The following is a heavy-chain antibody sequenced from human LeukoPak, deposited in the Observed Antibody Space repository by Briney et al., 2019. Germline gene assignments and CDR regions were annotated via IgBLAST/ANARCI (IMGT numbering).Heavy chain of an antibody. CDR3: AKGGIGMPGSGSYHVSVFDY. V-gene: IGHV3-23*01. J-gene: IGHJ4*02. D-gene: IGHD3-10*01. CDR1: GFTFSSYA. Sequence: GGSLRLSCAASGFTFSSYAMSWVRQAPGKGLEWVSAISGSGVSTYYAGSVKGRFTISRDNSKNTLYLQMNSLRAEDTAVYYCAKGGIGMPGSGSYHVSVFDYWGQGTLVTVSS. CDR2: ISGSGVST.